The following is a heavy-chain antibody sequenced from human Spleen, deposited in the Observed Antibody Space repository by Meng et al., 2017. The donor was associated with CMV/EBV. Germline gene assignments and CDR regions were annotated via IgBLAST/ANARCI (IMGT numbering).Heavy chain of an antibody. V-gene: IGHV1-69*10. CDR3: VRVEDNGVYGMDV. J-gene: IGHJ6*02. CDR2: IIPMLDIT. Sequence: SVKVSCKASGGTFSNYTISWVPQAPGQGLELMGGIIPMLDITNYAQKFQGRVTITADKSTSAAYMELSSLRSEDTAVYYCVRVEDNGVYGMDVWGQGTTVTVSS. CDR1: GGTFSNYT. D-gene: IGHD2-8*01.